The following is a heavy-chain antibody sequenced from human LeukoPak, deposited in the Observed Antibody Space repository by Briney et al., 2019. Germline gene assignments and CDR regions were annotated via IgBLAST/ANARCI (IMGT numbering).Heavy chain of an antibody. D-gene: IGHD2-2*02. CDR1: GYTFTGYY. CDR2: IIPIFGTA. Sequence: SVKVSCKASGYTFTGYYMHWVRRAPGQGPEWMGGIIPIFGTANYAQKFQGRVTVTTDESTSTAYMELSSLRSEDSAVYYCARSAGPVIVPAAIGASGHYYCMDVWDKGTTVTVSS. CDR3: ARSAGPVIVPAAIGASGHYYCMDV. J-gene: IGHJ6*03. V-gene: IGHV1-69*05.